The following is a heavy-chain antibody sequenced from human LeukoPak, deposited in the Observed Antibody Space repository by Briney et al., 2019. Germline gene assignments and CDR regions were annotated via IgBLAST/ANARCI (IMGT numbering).Heavy chain of an antibody. Sequence: PGGSLRLSCAASGFTVSSNYMSWVRQAPGKGLEWVSVIYSGGSTYYADSVKGRFTISRDNSKNTLYLQMNSLRAEDTAVYYCAKDHDYGDYPGGSWGQGTLVTVSS. V-gene: IGHV3-53*01. J-gene: IGHJ5*02. CDR1: GFTVSSNY. CDR2: IYSGGST. D-gene: IGHD4-17*01. CDR3: AKDHDYGDYPGGS.